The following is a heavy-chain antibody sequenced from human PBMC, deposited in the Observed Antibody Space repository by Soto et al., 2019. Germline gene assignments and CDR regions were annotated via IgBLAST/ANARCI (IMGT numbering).Heavy chain of an antibody. CDR1: GFTFSNYA. D-gene: IGHD3-10*01. CDR2: IYNDGTT. CDR3: VRPLPSGQTHARDV. V-gene: IGHV3-23*03. J-gene: IGHJ6*02. Sequence: GGSLRLSCAASGFTFSNYAMTWVRQAPGKGLEWASVIYNDGTTYYSQSVEGRFTISRDTSKNTLYLQMDRLRDEDTAVYYCVRPLPSGQTHARDVWGQGTTVTVSS.